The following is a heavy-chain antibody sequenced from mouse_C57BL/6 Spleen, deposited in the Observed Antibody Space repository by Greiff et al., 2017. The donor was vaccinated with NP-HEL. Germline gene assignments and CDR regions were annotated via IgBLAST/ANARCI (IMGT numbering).Heavy chain of an antibody. Sequence: VQLVESGPELVKPGASVKISCKASGYAFSSSWMNWVKQRPGKGLEWIGRIYPGDGDTNYNGKFKGKATLTADKSSSTAYMQLSSLTSEDSAVYFCAFTTVVPAGFDYWGQGTTLTVSS. CDR2: IYPGDGDT. D-gene: IGHD1-1*01. CDR3: AFTTVVPAGFDY. CDR1: GYAFSSSW. V-gene: IGHV1-82*01. J-gene: IGHJ2*01.